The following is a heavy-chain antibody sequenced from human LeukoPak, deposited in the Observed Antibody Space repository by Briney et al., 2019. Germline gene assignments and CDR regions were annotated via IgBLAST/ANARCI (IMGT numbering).Heavy chain of an antibody. D-gene: IGHD3-22*01. Sequence: NPSETLSLTCSGSGATMYDNYWSWIRQPPGKGLEWLGYIYTYDRERTSYNPSLKSRITISLDTSNRQFSLRLISVTAADTAVYFCARQKSYYDSGGYLQDLGFFDYWGQGALVTVSS. V-gene: IGHV4-4*09. CDR2: IYTYDRERT. J-gene: IGHJ4*02. CDR3: ARQKSYYDSGGYLQDLGFFDY. CDR1: GATMYDNY.